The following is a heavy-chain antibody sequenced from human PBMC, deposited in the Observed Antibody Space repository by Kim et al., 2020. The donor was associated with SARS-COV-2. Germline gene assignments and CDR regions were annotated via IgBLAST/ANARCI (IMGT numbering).Heavy chain of an antibody. CDR2: ISYDGSNK. Sequence: GGSLRLSCAVSGFTFSSYAMHWVRQAPGKGLEWVAVISYDGSNKYYADSVKGRFTISRDNSKNTLNLQMNSLRAEDTALYYCVRDPVQAAQRGFFDFWG. V-gene: IGHV3-30*04. D-gene: IGHD6-6*01. CDR3: VRDPVQAAQRGFFDF. CDR1: GFTFSSYA. J-gene: IGHJ4*01.